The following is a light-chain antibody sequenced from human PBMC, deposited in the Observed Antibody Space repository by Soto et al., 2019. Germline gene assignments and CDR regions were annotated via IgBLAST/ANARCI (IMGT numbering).Light chain of an antibody. CDR3: QQYSVYWT. J-gene: IGKJ1*01. V-gene: IGKV1-5*01. CDR2: DAS. Sequence: DIQMTQSPSTLSASVGDTVTITCRASQSISSWLAWYQQKPGKAPKVLIYDASSWAGGVPSRFTGSGSGTEFTLTINSLQPDDFATYYCQQYSVYWTFGQGTKVDIK. CDR1: QSISSW.